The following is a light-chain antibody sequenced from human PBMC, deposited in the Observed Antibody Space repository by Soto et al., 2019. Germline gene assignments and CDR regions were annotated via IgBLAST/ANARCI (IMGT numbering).Light chain of an antibody. CDR3: CSYAGGSYV. CDR2: DVN. Sequence: QSALTQPRSVSGSPGQSVAISCTGTSSDVGGYNYVSWYQQHPGKAPKVMIYDVNKRPSGVPDRFSGSKSGNTASLTISGLRAEDEADFYCCSYAGGSYVFGNGTKLTVL. CDR1: SSDVGGYNY. V-gene: IGLV2-11*01. J-gene: IGLJ1*01.